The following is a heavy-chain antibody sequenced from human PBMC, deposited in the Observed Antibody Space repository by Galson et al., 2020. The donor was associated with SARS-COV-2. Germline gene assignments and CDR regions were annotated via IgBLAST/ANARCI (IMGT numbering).Heavy chain of an antibody. CDR3: ARGPNYYYMDV. CDR1: GFTFSSYS. J-gene: IGHJ6*03. V-gene: IGHV3-30*03. CDR2: ISYDGSNK. Sequence: GSLRLSCAASGFTFSSYSMHWVRQAPGKGLEWVAVISYDGSNKYYTDSVKGRFTISRDNSKSTLFLQMNSLRAEETAVYYCARGPNYYYMDVWGKGTTVTVSS.